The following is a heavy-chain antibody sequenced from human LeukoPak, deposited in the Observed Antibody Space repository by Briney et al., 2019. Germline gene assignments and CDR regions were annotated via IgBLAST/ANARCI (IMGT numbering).Heavy chain of an antibody. J-gene: IGHJ4*02. Sequence: GGSLRLSCTASGFTFGDYAMSWFRQAPGKGLEWVGFIRSEAYGGTTEYAASVKGRFTISRDDSKSIAYLQMNSLKTEDTAVYYCTRDLDRYSSGWYGGYWGQGTLVTVSS. CDR1: GFTFGDYA. CDR2: IRSEAYGGTT. V-gene: IGHV3-49*03. D-gene: IGHD6-19*01. CDR3: TRDLDRYSSGWYGGY.